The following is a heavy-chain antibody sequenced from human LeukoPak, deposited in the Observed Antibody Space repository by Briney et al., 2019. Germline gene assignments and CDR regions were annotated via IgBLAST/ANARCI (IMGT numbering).Heavy chain of an antibody. CDR1: GASISSYY. CDR2: IYYSGST. Sequence: PSETLSLTCTVSGASISSYYWSWIRQPPGKGLEWIGYIYYSGSTNYNPSLKSRVTISVDTSKNQFSLKLSSVTAADTAVYYCARHYDSSGYFPTYYMDVWGKGTTVTVSS. D-gene: IGHD3-22*01. J-gene: IGHJ6*03. CDR3: ARHYDSSGYFPTYYMDV. V-gene: IGHV4-59*01.